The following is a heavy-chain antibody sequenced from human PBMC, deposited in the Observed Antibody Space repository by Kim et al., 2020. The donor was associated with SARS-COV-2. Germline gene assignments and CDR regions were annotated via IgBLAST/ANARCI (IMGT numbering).Heavy chain of an antibody. CDR1: GGSISSSNW. Sequence: SETLSLTCAVSGGSISSSNWWSWVRQPPGKGLEWIGEIYHSGSTNYNPSLRSRVTISVDKSKNQFSLKPSSVTAADTAVYYCARALGILTGYDYYNMDVWGQGTTVTVSS. V-gene: IGHV4-4*02. D-gene: IGHD3-9*01. CDR3: ARALGILTGYDYYNMDV. J-gene: IGHJ6*02. CDR2: IYHSGST.